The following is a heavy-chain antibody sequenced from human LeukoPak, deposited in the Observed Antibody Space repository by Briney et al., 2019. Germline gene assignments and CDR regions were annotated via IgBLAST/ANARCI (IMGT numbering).Heavy chain of an antibody. CDR1: GGSISSSSYY. V-gene: IGHV4-39*01. CDR3: ARTTEEYYGSGKSRKYYSYYYYMDV. D-gene: IGHD3-10*01. J-gene: IGHJ6*03. Sequence: SETLSLTCTVSGGSISSSSYYWGWIRQPPGKGLEWIGSIYYSGSTYYNPSLKSRVTISVDTSKNQFSLKLSSVTAADTAVYYCARTTEEYYGSGKSRKYYSYYYYMDVWGKGTTVTVSS. CDR2: IYYSGST.